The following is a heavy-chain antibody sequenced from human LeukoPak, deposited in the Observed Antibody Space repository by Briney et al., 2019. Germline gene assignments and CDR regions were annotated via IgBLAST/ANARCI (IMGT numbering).Heavy chain of an antibody. CDR2: ISGSGDST. V-gene: IGHV3-23*01. Sequence: HSGGSLRLSCAASGFTFSSYAMTWVRQAPGKGLEWVSTISGSGDSTYYADSVKGRFTTSRDNSKNTLYLQMNSLRAEDTAVYYCAKRGEEGITIFGVVIIYYFDYWGQGTLVTVSS. CDR1: GFTFSSYA. D-gene: IGHD3-3*01. CDR3: AKRGEEGITIFGVVIIYYFDY. J-gene: IGHJ4*02.